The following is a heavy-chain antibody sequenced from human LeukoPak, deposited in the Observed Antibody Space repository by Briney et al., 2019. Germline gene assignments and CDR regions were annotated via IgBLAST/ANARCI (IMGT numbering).Heavy chain of an antibody. CDR2: IYYSGST. Sequence: PSETLSLTCTVSGGSVSSGSYYWSWIRQPPGKGLEWIGYIYYSGSTNYNPSLKSRVTISVDTSKNQFSLKLSSVTAADTAVYYCARAKYSYGFDYWGQGTLVTVSS. J-gene: IGHJ4*02. CDR3: ARAKYSYGFDY. V-gene: IGHV4-61*01. D-gene: IGHD5-18*01. CDR1: GGSVSSGSYY.